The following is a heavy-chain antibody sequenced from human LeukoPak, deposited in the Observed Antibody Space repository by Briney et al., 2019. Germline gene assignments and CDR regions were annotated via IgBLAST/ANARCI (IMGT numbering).Heavy chain of an antibody. Sequence: ASVKVSCKASGYTFTSYDINWVRQATGQGLEWMGWMNPNSGNRGYAQKFQGRVTITTNTSISTAYMELSSLRSEDTAVYYCARVIPWDGYNPYYFDYWGQGTLVTFS. CDR3: ARVIPWDGYNPYYFDY. CDR1: GYTFTSYD. CDR2: MNPNSGNR. D-gene: IGHD5-24*01. V-gene: IGHV1-8*03. J-gene: IGHJ4*02.